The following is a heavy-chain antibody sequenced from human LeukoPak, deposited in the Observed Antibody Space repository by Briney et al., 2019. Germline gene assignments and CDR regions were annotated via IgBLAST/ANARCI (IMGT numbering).Heavy chain of an antibody. V-gene: IGHV5-51*01. Sequence: GESLKISCKGSGYSFTSYWIGWVRQMPGKGLEWMGIIYPGDSDTRYSPSFQGQVTISADKSISTAYLQWSSLKASDTAMYYCAVALRERYFDWLFPFDYWGQGTLVTVSS. D-gene: IGHD3-9*01. CDR1: GYSFTSYW. CDR2: IYPGDSDT. J-gene: IGHJ4*02. CDR3: AVALRERYFDWLFPFDY.